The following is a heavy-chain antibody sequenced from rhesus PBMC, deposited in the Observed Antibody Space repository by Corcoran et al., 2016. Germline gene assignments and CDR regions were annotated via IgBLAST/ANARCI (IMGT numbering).Heavy chain of an antibody. J-gene: IGHJ5-2*02. Sequence: QLQLQESGPGLVKPSETLSLTCAVAGGSISSSYWSWIRQAPGKGLEGIGNIGGRGGSTHYNPSLKSRVTRSVDTSKTQLSRKLSSVTAADTAVYYCARHGRYNSLDVWGRGVLVTVSS. V-gene: IGHV4-169*01. CDR3: ARHGRYNSLDV. CDR1: GGSISSSY. CDR2: IGGRGGST.